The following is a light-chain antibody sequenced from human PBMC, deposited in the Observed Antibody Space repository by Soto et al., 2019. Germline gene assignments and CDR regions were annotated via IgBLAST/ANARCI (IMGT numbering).Light chain of an antibody. V-gene: IGLV2-14*01. J-gene: IGLJ1*01. CDR3: SSYTSSSHYV. Sequence: QSALTQPASVSGSPGQSITISCTGTRSDVGGYNYVSWYQQHPGKAPKLMIYDVSNRPSGVSNRFSGSKSGNTASLTISGLQAEDEADYYCSSYTSSSHYVFGTGTKLTVL. CDR1: RSDVGGYNY. CDR2: DVS.